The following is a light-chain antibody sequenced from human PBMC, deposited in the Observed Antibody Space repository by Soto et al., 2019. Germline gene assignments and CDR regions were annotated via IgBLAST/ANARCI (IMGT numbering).Light chain of an antibody. CDR1: SSDV. Sequence: QSALTQPPSASGSPGQSVTISCTGTSSDVAWYQHHPGKAPKLMIYEVNIRPSGVPDRFSGSKSGNTASLTVSGLQAEDEADYYCSSYAGTNNLVFGGGTKLTVL. CDR3: SSYAGTNNLV. J-gene: IGLJ3*02. V-gene: IGLV2-8*01. CDR2: EVN.